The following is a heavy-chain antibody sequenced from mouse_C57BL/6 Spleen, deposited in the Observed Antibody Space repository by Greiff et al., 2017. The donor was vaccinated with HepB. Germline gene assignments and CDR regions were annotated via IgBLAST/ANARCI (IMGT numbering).Heavy chain of an antibody. V-gene: IGHV1-85*01. D-gene: IGHD2-4*01. CDR3: AYDYDPYAMGY. J-gene: IGHJ4*01. Sequence: QVQLQQSGPELVKPGASVKLSCKASGYTFTSYDINWVKQRPGQGLEWIGWIYPRDGSTKYNEKFKGKATLTVDTSSSTAYMELHSLTSEDSAVYFCAYDYDPYAMGYWGQGTSVTVSS. CDR2: IYPRDGST. CDR1: GYTFTSYD.